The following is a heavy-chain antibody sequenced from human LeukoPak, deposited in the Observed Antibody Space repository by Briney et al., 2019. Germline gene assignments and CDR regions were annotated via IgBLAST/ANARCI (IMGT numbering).Heavy chain of an antibody. D-gene: IGHD3-16*01. Sequence: SGGSLRLSCAASGFTFSSFWMYWVRQAPGKGLVWVSRINSDGGSTTYADSVKRRFTISRDNAKNTVYLQMNSLRAEDTAVYYCARRRERGASDAFAFWGQGTMVTVSS. CDR3: ARRRERGASDAFAF. J-gene: IGHJ3*01. CDR2: INSDGGST. CDR1: GFTFSSFW. V-gene: IGHV3-74*01.